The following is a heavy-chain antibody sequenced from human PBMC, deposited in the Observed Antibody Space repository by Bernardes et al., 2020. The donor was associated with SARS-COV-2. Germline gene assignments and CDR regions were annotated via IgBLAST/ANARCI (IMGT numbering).Heavy chain of an antibody. CDR3: ARDSVGYCSGGSCYTPNYYYYGMDV. J-gene: IGHJ6*02. Sequence: GGSLRLSCAASGFTFSDYYMSWIRQAPGKGLEWVSYISSSGSTIYYADSVKGRFTISRDNAKNSLYLQMNSLRAEDTAVYYCARDSVGYCSGGSCYTPNYYYYGMDVWGQGTTVTVSS. CDR2: ISSSGSTI. CDR1: GFTFSDYY. V-gene: IGHV3-11*01. D-gene: IGHD2-15*01.